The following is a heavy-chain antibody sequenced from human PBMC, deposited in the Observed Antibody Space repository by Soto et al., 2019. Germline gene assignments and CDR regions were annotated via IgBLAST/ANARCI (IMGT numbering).Heavy chain of an antibody. CDR3: ARRGGDIQLWSPKYYYYYMDV. CDR1: GGSISSSSYY. Sequence: QLQLQESGPGLVKPSETLSLTCTVSGGSISSSSYYWGWIRQPPGKGLEWIGSIYYSGSTYYNPSLKSRVTITVDTSKNQFSLKLSSVTAADTAVYYCARRGGDIQLWSPKYYYYYMDVWGKGTTVTVSS. J-gene: IGHJ6*03. V-gene: IGHV4-39*01. D-gene: IGHD5-18*01. CDR2: IYYSGST.